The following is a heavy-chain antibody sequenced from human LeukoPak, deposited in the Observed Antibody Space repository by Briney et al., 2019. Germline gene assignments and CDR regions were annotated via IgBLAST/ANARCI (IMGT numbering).Heavy chain of an antibody. CDR3: ALGGTVDFEI. V-gene: IGHV3-23*01. Sequence: GGSLRLSCAASGFTFSSYAMIWVREAPGKGREWISSIGGSVGMTGYIDTDKGRFTISIVNSKNSLYLQINSVRAEDTAVYVGALGGTVDFEIWGKMIMVT. CDR2: IGGSVGMT. J-gene: IGHJ3*02. D-gene: IGHD6-19*01. CDR1: GFTFSSYA.